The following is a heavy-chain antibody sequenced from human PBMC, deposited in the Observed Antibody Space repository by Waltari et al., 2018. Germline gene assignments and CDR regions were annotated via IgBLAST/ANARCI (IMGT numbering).Heavy chain of an antibody. V-gene: IGHV3-53*01. CDR3: ARGWELLYYFDY. D-gene: IGHD1-26*01. CDR2: IYMGGST. J-gene: IGHJ4*02. Sequence: EVQLVESGGGLIQPGGSLRLSCAASGFTVSSNYMSWVRQAPGKGLAWVSVIYMGGSTYYADSLKGRFTIARDNSKNPLYLQMNSLRAEDTAVYYCARGWELLYYFDYWGQGTLVTVSS. CDR1: GFTVSSNY.